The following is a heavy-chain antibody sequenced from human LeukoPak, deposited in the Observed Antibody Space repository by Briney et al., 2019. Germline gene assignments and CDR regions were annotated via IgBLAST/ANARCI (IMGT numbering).Heavy chain of an antibody. V-gene: IGHV4-59*08. CDR1: GGSISGYY. CDR3: ARSPPGWYYDNSGQYYFDT. J-gene: IGHJ4*02. Sequence: SETLSLTCTVSGGSISGYYWRWIRQSPGKRLEWIAYISFTGNTNYNPSLKSRVTISLDTSKTHFSLTLSSLTAADTAVYYCARSPPGWYYDNSGQYYFDTWGQGALVTVSS. CDR2: ISFTGNT. D-gene: IGHD3-22*01.